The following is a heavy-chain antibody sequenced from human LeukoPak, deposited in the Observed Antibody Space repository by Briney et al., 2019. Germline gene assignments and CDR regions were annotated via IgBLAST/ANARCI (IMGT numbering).Heavy chain of an antibody. V-gene: IGHV3-15*01. D-gene: IGHD5-18*01. J-gene: IGHJ4*02. Sequence: PGGSLRLSCAASGFTFSNAWMSWVRQAPGKGLEWVGRIKSKTDGGTTDYAAPVKGRFTISRDDSKNTLYLQMNSLKTEDTAVYYCPTDSQGYSYGRGVFDYWGQGTLVTVSS. CDR1: GFTFSNAW. CDR2: IKSKTDGGTT. CDR3: PTDSQGYSYGRGVFDY.